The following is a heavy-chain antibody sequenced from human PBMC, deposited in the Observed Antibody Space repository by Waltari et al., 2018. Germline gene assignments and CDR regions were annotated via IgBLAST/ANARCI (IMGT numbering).Heavy chain of an antibody. CDR3: ARGLYTAKWQFDY. D-gene: IGHD5-12*01. CDR2: ISSDENEK. V-gene: IGHV3-30*03. CDR1: GFRFSSYG. J-gene: IGHJ4*02. Sequence: QVQVVESGGDVVQSGRSLRLSCAASGFRFSSYGMHWVRQAPGKGLEWVAFISSDENEKHYADSVKGRLTISRDNSKNTVYLQMTSLRTEDTALYYCARGLYTAKWQFDYWGQGTLVTVSS.